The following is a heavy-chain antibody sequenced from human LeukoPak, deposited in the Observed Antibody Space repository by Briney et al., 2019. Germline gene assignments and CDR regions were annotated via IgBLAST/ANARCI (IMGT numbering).Heavy chain of an antibody. D-gene: IGHD6-19*01. CDR3: AKDLGSSGWYSGY. CDR2: ISYDGSNK. Sequence: GRTLRLFCAASGHTFSSYGVHCVPQAPGKGLEWVAVISYDGSNKYYADSVKGRFTISRDNSKNTLYLQMNSLRAEDTAVYYCAKDLGSSGWYSGYWGQGALGTVSS. CDR1: GHTFSSYG. V-gene: IGHV3-30*18. J-gene: IGHJ4*02.